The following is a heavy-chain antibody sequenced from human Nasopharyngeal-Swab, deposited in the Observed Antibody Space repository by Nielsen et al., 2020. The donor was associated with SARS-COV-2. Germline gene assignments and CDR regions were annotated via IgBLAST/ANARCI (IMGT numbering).Heavy chain of an antibody. V-gene: IGHV4-39*01. J-gene: IGHJ4*02. CDR3: ARAGVDVSTGSSGGCFDY. CDR2: IYYGGNT. Sequence: SQTLSLTCAVSGGSINSGDYYWGWIRQPPGTGLEWIGSIYYGGNTFYTPSLMSRVTISVDTSKNQFSLKLTPVTAADTAVYYCARAGVDVSTGSSGGCFDYWGQGTLVTVSS. D-gene: IGHD3-9*01. CDR1: GGSINSGDYY.